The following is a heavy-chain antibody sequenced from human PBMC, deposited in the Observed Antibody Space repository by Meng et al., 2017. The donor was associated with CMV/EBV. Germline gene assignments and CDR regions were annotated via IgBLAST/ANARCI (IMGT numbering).Heavy chain of an antibody. D-gene: IGHD3-22*01. CDR3: ARYFGRSYYYDSSGYFSPPLPLDY. CDR1: GYTCTSDG. J-gene: IGHJ4*02. CDR2: ISAYNGNT. Sequence: VRLVEAGVEWRMPGATVRVACKASGYTCTSDGISWVRQDPGQGLEWMGWISAYNGNTNYAQKLQGRVTMTTDTSTSTAYMELRSLRSDDTAVYYCARYFGRSYYYDSSGYFSPPLPLDYWGQGTLVTVSS. V-gene: IGHV1-18*01.